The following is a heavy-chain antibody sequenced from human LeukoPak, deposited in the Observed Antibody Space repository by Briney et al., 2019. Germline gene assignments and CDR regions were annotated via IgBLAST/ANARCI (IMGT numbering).Heavy chain of an antibody. V-gene: IGHV1-2*02. D-gene: IGHD3-22*01. J-gene: IGHJ4*02. CDR3: ARSIANYYYDSD. Sequence: ASVKVSCKASGYTFTGYYMHWVRRAPGQGLEWMGGINPNSGGTNYAQKFQGRVTMTRDTSISTAYMELSRLRSDDTAVYYCARSIANYYYDSDWGQGTLVTVSS. CDR2: INPNSGGT. CDR1: GYTFTGYY.